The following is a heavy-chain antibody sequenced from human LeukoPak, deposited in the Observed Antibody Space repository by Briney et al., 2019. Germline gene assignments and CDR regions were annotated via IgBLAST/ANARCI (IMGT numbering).Heavy chain of an antibody. CDR2: IYYSRGT. J-gene: IGHJ5*02. Sequence: KPSETLSLTCTVSGGSISSHYWSWIRQPPGKGLEWIGYIYYSRGTNYNPSLKSRVTISVDTSKNQFSLKLSSVTAADTAVYYCARGLRFLEWLNWFDPWGQGTLVTVSS. V-gene: IGHV4-59*11. CDR3: ARGLRFLEWLNWFDP. D-gene: IGHD3-3*01. CDR1: GGSISSHY.